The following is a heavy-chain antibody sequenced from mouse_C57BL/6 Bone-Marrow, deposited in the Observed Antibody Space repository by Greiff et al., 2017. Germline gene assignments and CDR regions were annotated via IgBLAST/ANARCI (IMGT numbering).Heavy chain of an antibody. CDR3: ARRESNCVWYCDF. J-gene: IGHJ1*03. D-gene: IGHD2-5*01. CDR1: GYTFTSYW. V-gene: IGHV1-64*01. CDR2: IHPNRGST. Sequence: QVQLQQPGAELVKPGASVKLSCKASGYTFTSYWMHWVKQRPGQGLEWIGMIHPNRGSTNYNEKFKSKATLTVDKSSSTAYMQLSSLTSEDSAVFYCARRESNCVWYCDFWGTGTTVTVSS.